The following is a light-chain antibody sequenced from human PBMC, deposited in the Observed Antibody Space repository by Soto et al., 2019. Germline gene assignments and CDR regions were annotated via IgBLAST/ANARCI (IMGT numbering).Light chain of an antibody. V-gene: IGKV1-27*01. Sequence: DIQMTQSPSSLSASVGDRVTITCRASQGISNYLAWYQQKPGKVPKLLIYAASTLQSGVPFRFSGSGFGTDFALTISSLQPEDVATYYCQKYDSAPETFGPGTKVDIK. CDR1: QGISNY. CDR2: AAS. CDR3: QKYDSAPET. J-gene: IGKJ3*01.